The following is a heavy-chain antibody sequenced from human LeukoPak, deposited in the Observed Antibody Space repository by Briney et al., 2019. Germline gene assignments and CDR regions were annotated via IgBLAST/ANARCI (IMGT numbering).Heavy chain of an antibody. J-gene: IGHJ4*02. CDR1: GYTFTSNY. V-gene: IGHV1-46*01. D-gene: IGHD6-13*01. CDR2: IYPRDGST. Sequence: ASVKVSCKASGYTFTSNYIHWVRQAPGQGLEWMGMIYPRDGSTSYAQKFQGRVTMTRDTSTSIAYMDLSSLRSEDTAVYYCAKAPRNSSTMLDYWGQGTLLTVSS. CDR3: AKAPRNSSTMLDY.